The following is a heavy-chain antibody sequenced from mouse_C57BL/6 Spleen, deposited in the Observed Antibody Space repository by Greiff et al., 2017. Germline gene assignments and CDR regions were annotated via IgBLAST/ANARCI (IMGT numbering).Heavy chain of an antibody. V-gene: IGHV1-50*01. CDR2: IDPSDSYT. Sequence: QVQLQQPGAELVKPGASVKLSCKASGYTFTSYWMQWVKQRPGQGLEWIGEIDPSDSYTNYNQKFKGKATLTVDTSSSPTYMQLSSLASEDSAVYYCARRVDYWGQGTSVTVSS. CDR1: GYTFTSYW. J-gene: IGHJ4*01. CDR3: ARRVDY.